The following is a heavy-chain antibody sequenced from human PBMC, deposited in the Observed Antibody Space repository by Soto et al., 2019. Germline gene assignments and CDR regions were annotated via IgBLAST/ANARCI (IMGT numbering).Heavy chain of an antibody. J-gene: IGHJ6*02. D-gene: IGHD3-22*01. CDR3: ATFTYYYDSSGYYYRPDYYYYYGMDV. Sequence: QVQLVQSGAEVKKPGSSVKVSCKASGGTFSSYAISWVRQAPGQGLEWMGGIIPIFGTANYAQKFQGRVTITADDSTGTAYMELSSLRSEDTAVYYCATFTYYYDSSGYYYRPDYYYYYGMDVWGQGTTVTVSS. CDR2: IIPIFGTA. V-gene: IGHV1-69*01. CDR1: GGTFSSYA.